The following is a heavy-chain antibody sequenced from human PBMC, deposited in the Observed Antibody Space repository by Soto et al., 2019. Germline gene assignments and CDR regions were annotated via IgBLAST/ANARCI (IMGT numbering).Heavy chain of an antibody. V-gene: IGHV3-48*01. J-gene: IGHJ4*01. CDR1: GFTFSSYS. Sequence: GGSLRLSCADSGFTFSSYSMNWERQAPGKGLEWVSYISSSSSTIYYADSVKGRFTISRDNAENSLYLQMYSLTAEDTPVSDAARGYYVTRPYDNWAQGTQDTVTS. CDR2: ISSSSSTI. CDR3: ARGYYVTRPYDN. D-gene: IGHD3-10*02.